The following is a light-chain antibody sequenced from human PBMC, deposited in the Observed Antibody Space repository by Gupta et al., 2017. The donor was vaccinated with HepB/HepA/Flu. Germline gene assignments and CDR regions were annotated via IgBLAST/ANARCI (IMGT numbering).Light chain of an antibody. V-gene: IGLV1-40*01. Sequence: QSVLTQPPSVSGAPGQRVTISCTGSSSNIGAGYDVHWYQQLPGTAHKLLIYGNSNRPSGVPDRFSGSKSGTSASLAITGLQAEDEADYYCQSDDSSRSVVFGGGTKLTVL. CDR3: QSDDSSRSVV. J-gene: IGLJ2*01. CDR1: SSNIGAGYD. CDR2: GNS.